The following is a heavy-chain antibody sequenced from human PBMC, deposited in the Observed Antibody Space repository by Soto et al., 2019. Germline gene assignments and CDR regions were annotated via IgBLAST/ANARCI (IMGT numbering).Heavy chain of an antibody. Sequence: QVQLVQSGAEVKKPGASVKVSYRASGYTFTIDGISWVRQAPGQGLEWMGWVRGDNGHTNYAQSLQGRVTMTTDTSTNTAYMELRSLRSDHTAVYYCARDLGYCRSGTCYREWFDPWGQGTLVTVSS. J-gene: IGHJ5*02. CDR2: VRGDNGHT. D-gene: IGHD2-15*01. V-gene: IGHV1-18*01. CDR1: GYTFTIDG. CDR3: ARDLGYCRSGTCYREWFDP.